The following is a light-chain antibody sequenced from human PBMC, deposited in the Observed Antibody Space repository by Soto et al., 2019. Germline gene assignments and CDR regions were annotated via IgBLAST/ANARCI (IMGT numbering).Light chain of an antibody. V-gene: IGLV2-11*01. CDR3: CSHAGSYTDG. CDR2: DVT. J-gene: IGLJ1*01. CDR1: SSDVGGYNY. Sequence: QSVLTQPRSVSGSPGQSLTISCTGTSSDVGGYNYVSWYQQYPGKVPKLMIYDVTKRPSGVPDRFSGSKSGNTASLTISGLQAEDEADYYCCSHAGSYTDGFGTGTKVTVL.